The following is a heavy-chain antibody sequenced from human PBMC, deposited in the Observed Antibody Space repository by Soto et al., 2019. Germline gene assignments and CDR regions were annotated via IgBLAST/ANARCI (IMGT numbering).Heavy chain of an antibody. CDR1: GFTFSSYG. CDR3: ARDPYYDSSGYYEYYYYGMDV. Sequence: QPGGSLRLSCAASGFTFSSYGMHWVRQAPGKGLEWVAVIWYDGSNKYYADSVKGRFTISRDNSKNTLYLQMNSLRAEDTAVYYCARDPYYDSSGYYEYYYYGMDVWGQGTTVTVSS. V-gene: IGHV3-33*01. CDR2: IWYDGSNK. D-gene: IGHD3-22*01. J-gene: IGHJ6*02.